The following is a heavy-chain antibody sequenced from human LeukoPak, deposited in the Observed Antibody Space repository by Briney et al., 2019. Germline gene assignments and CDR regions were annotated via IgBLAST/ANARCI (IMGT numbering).Heavy chain of an antibody. J-gene: IGHJ4*02. CDR2: ISSSSTYI. D-gene: IGHD3-22*01. CDR1: VFTFISYT. V-gene: IGHV3-21*01. CDR3: ERDMGHTMITSLGY. Sequence: GGSLRLPCAASVFTFISYTMNCVRHAPGKGLEWVSSISSSSTYIYYADSVEGRFTLSRDNAENSLFLEMNSLRAEDTAVYYCERDMGHTMITSLGYWGQGTLVTVSS.